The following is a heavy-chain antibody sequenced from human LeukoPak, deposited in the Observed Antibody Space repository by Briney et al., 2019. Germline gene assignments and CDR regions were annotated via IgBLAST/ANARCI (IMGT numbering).Heavy chain of an antibody. CDR3: ARGKSQLLFAQSHNWFDP. V-gene: IGHV1-18*01. D-gene: IGHD2-2*01. Sequence: GASVKVSCKASGYSFTSNVISWVRQAPGQGLEWMGWISAYNGNTNYAQKFQGRVTITRNTSISTAYMERSSLRSEDTAVYYCARGKSQLLFAQSHNWFDPWGQGTLVTVSS. CDR1: GYSFTSNV. J-gene: IGHJ5*02. CDR2: ISAYNGNT.